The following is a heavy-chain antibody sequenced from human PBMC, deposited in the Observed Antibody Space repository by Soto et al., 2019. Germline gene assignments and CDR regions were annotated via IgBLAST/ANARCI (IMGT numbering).Heavy chain of an antibody. J-gene: IGHJ6*02. CDR1: GFTFSRAW. D-gene: IGHD1-1*01. V-gene: IGHV3-15*01. CDR2: IKTKSDGGTT. CDR3: TRVQAYYYYGMDV. Sequence: EVQLVESGGGLVKPGESLRLSCAASGFTFSRAWMSWVRQSPGKGLEWVGRIKTKSDGGTTDYAAPVKGRCTISIDDSEKTMDLKMNSLETDDTAVYYCTRVQAYYYYGMDVWGQGTTVTVSS.